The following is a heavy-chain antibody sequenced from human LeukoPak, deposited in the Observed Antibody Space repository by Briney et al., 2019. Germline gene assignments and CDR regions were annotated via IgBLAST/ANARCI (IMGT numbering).Heavy chain of an antibody. CDR1: GYTFTGYY. V-gene: IGHV1-2*02. D-gene: IGHD6-19*01. CDR3: ATLPSVAGPLGKYYYHYYMDV. Sequence: ATVKVSCKASGYTFTGYYMHWVRQAPGQGLEWMGWINPNSGGTIYAQKFQGRVTITEDTSTDTAYMELSSLRSEDTAVYYCATLPSVAGPLGKYYYHYYMDVWGKGTTVTISS. CDR2: INPNSGGT. J-gene: IGHJ6*03.